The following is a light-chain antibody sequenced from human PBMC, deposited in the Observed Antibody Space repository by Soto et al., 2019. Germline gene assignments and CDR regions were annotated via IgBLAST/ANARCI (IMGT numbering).Light chain of an antibody. CDR3: QQRSTTWT. V-gene: IGKV3-11*01. J-gene: IGKJ1*01. CDR1: QSVSSY. CDR2: DAS. Sequence: EIVLTQSPATLSLSPGERATLSCMASQSVSSYLAWYQQKPGQAPRLLIYDASNRATGIPARFSGSGSGTDFTLTISSLEPEDFAVYYCQQRSTTWTFGQGTKVEIK.